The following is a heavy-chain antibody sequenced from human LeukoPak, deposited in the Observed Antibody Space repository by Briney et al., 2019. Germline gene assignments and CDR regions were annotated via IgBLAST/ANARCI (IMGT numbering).Heavy chain of an antibody. CDR3: ATTVTRLN. CDR2: IRYDGSNK. D-gene: IGHD4-11*01. CDR1: GFTFSSYG. V-gene: IGHV3-30*02. J-gene: IGHJ4*02. Sequence: YPGGSLRLSCAASGFTFSSYGMHWVRQAPGKGLEWVAFIRYDGSNKYYADSVKGRFTISRDNAKNTLYLQMNSLRAGDTAVYYCATTVTRLNWGQGTLVTVSS.